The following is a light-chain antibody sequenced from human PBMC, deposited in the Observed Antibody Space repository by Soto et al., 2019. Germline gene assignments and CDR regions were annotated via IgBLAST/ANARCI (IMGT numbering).Light chain of an antibody. CDR3: QQYGGSPPYT. CDR1: QSVGSSY. Sequence: EIVLTQSPGTLSLSPGEGATLSCGASQSVGSSYLAGYQQKPGQAPSLLIYGASSRATGIPDRFSGSGSGTDFTLTISRLEPEDFAVYYCQQYGGSPPYTFGQGTKLEIK. J-gene: IGKJ2*01. V-gene: IGKV3-20*01. CDR2: GAS.